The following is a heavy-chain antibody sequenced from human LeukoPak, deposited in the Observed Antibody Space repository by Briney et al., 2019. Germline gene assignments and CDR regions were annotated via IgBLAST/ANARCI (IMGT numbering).Heavy chain of an antibody. CDR1: GGSISSYY. Sequence: SETLSLTCTVSGGSISSYYRSWIRQPPGKGLEWIGYIYYSGSTNYNPSLKSRVTISVDTSKNQFSLKLSSVTAADTAVYYCARDTVTGGMDVWGQGTTVTVSS. V-gene: IGHV4-59*01. J-gene: IGHJ6*02. CDR3: ARDTVTGGMDV. CDR2: IYYSGST. D-gene: IGHD4-17*01.